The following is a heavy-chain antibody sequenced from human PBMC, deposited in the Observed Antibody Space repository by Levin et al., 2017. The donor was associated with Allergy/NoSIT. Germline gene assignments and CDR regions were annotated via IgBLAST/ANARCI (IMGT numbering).Heavy chain of an antibody. CDR1: GFIFSRYA. D-gene: IGHD3-22*01. J-gene: IGHJ5*02. CDR2: MSFDGSKK. CDR3: ARDYYDSDLEYSWFDT. Sequence: PGGSLRLSCAASGFIFSRYAMHWIRQAPGKGLEWVAVMSFDGSKKFYADSVKGRFTISRDTSKNMLYLQMNSLRPEDTALYYCARDYYDSDLEYSWFDTWGQGTLVTVSS. V-gene: IGHV3-30*04.